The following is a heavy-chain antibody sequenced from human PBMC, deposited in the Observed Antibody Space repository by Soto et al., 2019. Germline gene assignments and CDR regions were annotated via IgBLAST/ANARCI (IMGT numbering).Heavy chain of an antibody. CDR2: IKQDGSER. J-gene: IGHJ4*02. Sequence: GGSLRLSCAASGFTFSTFGMSWIRQAPGKGLEWVASIKQDGSERYYVDSVKGRFTISRDNAKYSLYLQMNSLRAEDTAVYYCAGDSTPYYDILTGYYTLIFDYWGQGTLLTVPS. CDR3: AGDSTPYYDILTGYYTLIFDY. CDR1: GFTFSTFG. V-gene: IGHV3-7*01. D-gene: IGHD3-9*01.